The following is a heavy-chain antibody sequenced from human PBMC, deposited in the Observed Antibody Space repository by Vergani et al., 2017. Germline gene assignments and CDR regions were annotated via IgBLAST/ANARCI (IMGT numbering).Heavy chain of an antibody. CDR1: GCTFSSYA. J-gene: IGHJ6*03. CDR3: ARSPSPMYSSSWAPQAYYYYYYMDV. CDR2: ISYDGSNK. D-gene: IGHD6-13*01. V-gene: IGHV3-30-3*01. Sequence: QVQLVESGGGVVQPGRSLRLSCAASGCTFSSYAMHWVRQAPGKGLEWVAVISYDGSNKYYADSVKGRFTISRDNSKNTLYLQMNSLRAEDTAVYYCARSPSPMYSSSWAPQAYYYYYYMDVWGKXT.